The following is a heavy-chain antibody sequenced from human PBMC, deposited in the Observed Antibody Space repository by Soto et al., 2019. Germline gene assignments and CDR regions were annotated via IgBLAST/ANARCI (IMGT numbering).Heavy chain of an antibody. CDR3: ARGTAYNSSSDYYYYYYMDV. Sequence: QSQTLSLTCAISGDSVSSNSAAWNWIRQSPSRGLEWLGRTYYRSKWYNDYAVSVKSRITINPDTSKNQFSLQLNSVTPEDTAVYYCARGTAYNSSSDYYYYYYMDVWGKGTTVTVSS. J-gene: IGHJ6*03. CDR2: TYYRSKWYN. D-gene: IGHD6-6*01. CDR1: GDSVSSNSAA. V-gene: IGHV6-1*01.